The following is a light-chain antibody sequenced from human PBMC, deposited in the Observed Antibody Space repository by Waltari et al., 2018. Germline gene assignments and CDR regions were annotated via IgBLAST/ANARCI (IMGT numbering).Light chain of an antibody. CDR3: VLYMGGGIL. J-gene: IGLJ3*02. CDR2: SPN. V-gene: IGLV8-61*01. CDR1: SGPGPTYYS. Sequence: QTVVTQEPSFQVSPGGTVTPTYPLRSGPGPTYYSPSWYQQTPGPAPRPYIYSPNTRSSGVPDRISGSILGNKAALTITGAQADYESDYYCVLYMGGGILFGGGTKLTVL.